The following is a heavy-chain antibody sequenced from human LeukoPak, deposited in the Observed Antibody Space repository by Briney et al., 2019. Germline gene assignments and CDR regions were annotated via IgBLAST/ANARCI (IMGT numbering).Heavy chain of an antibody. CDR2: INHSGST. CDR1: GGSFSGYY. CDR3: ARTGMITFGGVIAKNDY. Sequence: PSETLSLTCAVYGGSFSGYYWSWIRQPPGKGLEWIGEINHSGSTNYNPSLKIRVTISVDTYKNQFSLKLSSVTAADTAVYYCARTGMITFGGVIAKNDYWGQGTLVTVSS. D-gene: IGHD3-16*02. J-gene: IGHJ4*02. V-gene: IGHV4-34*01.